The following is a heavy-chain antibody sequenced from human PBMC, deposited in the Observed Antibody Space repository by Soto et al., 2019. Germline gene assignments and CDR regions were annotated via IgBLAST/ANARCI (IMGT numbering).Heavy chain of an antibody. V-gene: IGHV1-24*01. D-gene: IGHD5-18*01. CDR2: FDPEDGET. Sequence: ASVKVSCKASGYTLTELSMHWVRQAPGKGLEWMGGFDPEDGETIYAQKFQGRVTMTEDTSTDTAYMELSSLRSEDTAVYYCATTPADTAMVAQYYYYYYGMDVWGQGTTVTVSS. CDR1: GYTLTELS. CDR3: ATTPADTAMVAQYYYYYYGMDV. J-gene: IGHJ6*02.